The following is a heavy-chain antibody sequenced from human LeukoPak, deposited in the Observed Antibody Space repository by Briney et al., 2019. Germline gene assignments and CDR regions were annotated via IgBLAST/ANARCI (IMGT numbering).Heavy chain of an antibody. V-gene: IGHV1-69*13. Sequence: ASVKVSCKASGYTFITYGISWVRQAPGQGLEWMGGIIPIFGTANYAQKFQGRVTITADESTSTAYMELSSLRSEDTAVYYCARDQGWNYYWGQGTLVTVSS. J-gene: IGHJ4*02. CDR1: GYTFITYG. CDR3: ARDQGWNYY. D-gene: IGHD1-7*01. CDR2: IIPIFGTA.